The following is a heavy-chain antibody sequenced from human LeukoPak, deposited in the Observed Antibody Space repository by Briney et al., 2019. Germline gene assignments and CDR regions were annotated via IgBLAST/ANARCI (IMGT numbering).Heavy chain of an antibody. V-gene: IGHV3-7*01. CDR3: VRDSNYHHNIGGRYYYYDTLDI. D-gene: IGHD3-22*01. J-gene: IGHJ3*02. CDR1: GFSFSTFW. Sequence: GGSLRLSCAASGFSFSTFWMTWVRQAPGKGLEWVANIKADGSVKYYVDSMEGRFTISRDNARSSLYLQVNSLRAEDTAVYYCVRDSNYHHNIGGRYYYYDTLDIWGHGTMVTVSS. CDR2: IKADGSVK.